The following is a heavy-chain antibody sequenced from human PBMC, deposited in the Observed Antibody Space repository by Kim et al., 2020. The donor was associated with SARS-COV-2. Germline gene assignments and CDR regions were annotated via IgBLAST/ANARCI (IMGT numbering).Heavy chain of an antibody. Sequence: GGSLRLSCAASGFTFSSYAMHWVRQAPGKGLEWVAVISYDGSNKYYADSVKGRFTISRDNSKNTLYLQMNSLRAEDTAVYYCARDLGYCSGGSCQYYYYYYGMDVWGQGTTVTVSS. J-gene: IGHJ6*02. CDR3: ARDLGYCSGGSCQYYYYYYGMDV. D-gene: IGHD2-15*01. V-gene: IGHV3-30*04. CDR2: ISYDGSNK. CDR1: GFTFSSYA.